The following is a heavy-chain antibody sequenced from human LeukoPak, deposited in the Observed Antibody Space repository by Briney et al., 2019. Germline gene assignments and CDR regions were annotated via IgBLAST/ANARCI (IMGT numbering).Heavy chain of an antibody. Sequence: GGSLRLSCAASGFTFSSYAMHWVRQAPGKGLEWVAVISYDGSNKYYADSVKGRFTISRDNSKNTLYLQMSSLKAEDTAVYYCAKDRVVVVPSGIDYWGQGTLVTVSS. V-gene: IGHV3-30-3*01. CDR1: GFTFSSYA. CDR3: AKDRVVVVPSGIDY. CDR2: ISYDGSNK. J-gene: IGHJ4*02. D-gene: IGHD3-22*01.